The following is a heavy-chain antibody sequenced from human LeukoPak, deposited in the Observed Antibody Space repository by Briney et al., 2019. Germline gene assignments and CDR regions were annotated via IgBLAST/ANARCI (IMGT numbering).Heavy chain of an antibody. D-gene: IGHD4-17*01. J-gene: IGHJ5*02. CDR3: AKDPLRRDDYGDYNWFDP. Sequence: GGSLRLSCAASGFTFSSYAMSWVRQAPGKGLEWVSAISGSGGSTNYADSVKGRFTISRDNSKNTLYLQMNSLRAEDTAVYYCAKDPLRRDDYGDYNWFDPWGQGTLVTVSS. CDR2: ISGSGGST. V-gene: IGHV3-23*01. CDR1: GFTFSSYA.